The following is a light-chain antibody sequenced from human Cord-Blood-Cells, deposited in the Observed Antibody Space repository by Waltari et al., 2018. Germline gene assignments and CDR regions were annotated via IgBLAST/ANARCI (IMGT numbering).Light chain of an antibody. Sequence: RQISQSPSSLSASVGDRVTITCRASQSISSYVNWYQQKPGKAPKLLIYAASSLQSGVPSRFSGSGSGTDFTLTISSLQPEDFATYYCQQSYSTPLTFCQGTKVEIK. CDR1: QSISSY. J-gene: IGKJ1*01. CDR2: AAS. V-gene: IGKV1-39*01. CDR3: QQSYSTPLT.